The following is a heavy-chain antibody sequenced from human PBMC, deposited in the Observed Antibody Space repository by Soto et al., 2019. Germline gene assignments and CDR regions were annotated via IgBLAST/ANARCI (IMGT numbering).Heavy chain of an antibody. V-gene: IGHV4-61*01. J-gene: IGHJ3*02. CDR2: IYYSGST. D-gene: IGHD3-22*01. Sequence: QVQLQESGPGLVKPSETLSLTCTVSGGSVSSGSYYWSWIRQPPGKGLEWIGYIYYSGSTNYNPSLKRRVTISVDTSKNQFSLKLSSVTAADTAVYYCARTRPPYYYDSSGYLGVDIWGQGTMVTVSS. CDR1: GGSVSSGSYY. CDR3: ARTRPPYYYDSSGYLGVDI.